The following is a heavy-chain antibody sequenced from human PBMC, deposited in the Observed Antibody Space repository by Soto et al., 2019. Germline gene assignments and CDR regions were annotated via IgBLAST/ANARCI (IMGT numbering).Heavy chain of an antibody. CDR2: IYYSGST. V-gene: IGHV4-59*06. D-gene: IGHD3-10*01. J-gene: IGHJ6*02. CDR1: GGSISSYY. CDR3: AGRPLGYYYGMDV. Sequence: SETLSLTCTVSGGSISSYYWSWIRQHPGKGLEWIGYIYYSGSTYYNPSLKSRVTISVDTSKNQFSLKLSSVTAADTAVYYCAGRPLGYYYGMDVWGQGTTVTVSS.